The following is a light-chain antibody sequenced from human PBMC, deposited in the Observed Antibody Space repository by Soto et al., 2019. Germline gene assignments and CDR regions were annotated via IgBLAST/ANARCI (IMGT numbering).Light chain of an antibody. CDR1: QGVGDW. Sequence: IQMTQSPSTLSASVGDRVTITCRASQGVGDWLAWYQQKPGKAPKDLIYKASTLHSGVPSRFSGSGSGTEFTLTISSLQPDDFATYYCQHYDSYSTFGQGTKLEIE. CDR3: QHYDSYST. J-gene: IGKJ2*01. V-gene: IGKV1-5*03. CDR2: KAS.